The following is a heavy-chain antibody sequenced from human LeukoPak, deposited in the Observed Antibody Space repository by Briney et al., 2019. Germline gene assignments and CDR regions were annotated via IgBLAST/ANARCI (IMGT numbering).Heavy chain of an antibody. CDR2: IYHSGST. CDR3: ARGDYDISGFYRMGAFDV. CDR1: GGSISSGDYS. D-gene: IGHD3-22*01. Sequence: PSETLSLTCAVSGGSISSGDYSWTWIRQPPGKGLEWIAYIYHSGSTFSNPSLKSRVTMSIDRSKNQFSLNLSSVTAADTAVYYCARGDYDISGFYRMGAFDVWGQGTMVTVSS. V-gene: IGHV4-30-2*01. J-gene: IGHJ3*01.